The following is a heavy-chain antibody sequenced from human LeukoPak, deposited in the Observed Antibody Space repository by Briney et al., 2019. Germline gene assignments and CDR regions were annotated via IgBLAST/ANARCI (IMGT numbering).Heavy chain of an antibody. J-gene: IGHJ4*02. CDR2: ISGSGGST. V-gene: IGHV3-23*01. Sequence: PGGSLRLSCAASGFTFSSYAMSWVRQAPGKGLEWVSAISGSGGSTYYADSVKGRSTISRDNSKNTLYLQMNSLRAEDTAVYYCAKGGLAAAGTDGFIWNYFDYWGQGTLVTVSS. D-gene: IGHD6-13*01. CDR3: AKGGLAAAGTDGFIWNYFDY. CDR1: GFTFSSYA.